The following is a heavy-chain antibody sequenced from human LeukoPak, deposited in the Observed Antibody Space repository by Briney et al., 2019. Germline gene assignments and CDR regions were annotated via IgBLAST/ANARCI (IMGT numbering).Heavy chain of an antibody. J-gene: IGHJ4*02. D-gene: IGHD3-9*01. CDR3: ARGLQGYYDSLTGYYRGRYYFDY. CDR2: INSDGSWT. CDR1: GNYW. Sequence: LSGGSLRLSCAASGNYWMHWVRQAPGKGLVWVSHINSDGSWTSYADSVKGRFTISKDNAKNTVYLQMNSLRAEDTAVYYCARGLQGYYDSLTGYYRGRYYFDYWGQGTLVTVSS. V-gene: IGHV3-74*01.